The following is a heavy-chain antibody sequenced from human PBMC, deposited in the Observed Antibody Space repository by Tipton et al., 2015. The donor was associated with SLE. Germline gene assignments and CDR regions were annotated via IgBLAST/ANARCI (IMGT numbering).Heavy chain of an antibody. CDR3: ARDRVAVAQPMDV. V-gene: IGHV4-39*07. J-gene: IGHJ6*03. D-gene: IGHD6-19*01. Sequence: TLSLTCTVSGGSISSSSYYWGWIRQPPGKGLEWIGSIYYSGSTYYNPSLKSRVTISVDTSKNQFSLKLSSVTAADTAVYYCARDRVAVAQPMDVWGKGTTVTVSS. CDR1: GGSISSSSYY. CDR2: IYYSGST.